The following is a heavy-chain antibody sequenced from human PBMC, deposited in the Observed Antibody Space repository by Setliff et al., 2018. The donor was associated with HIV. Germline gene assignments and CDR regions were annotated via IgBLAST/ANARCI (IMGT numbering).Heavy chain of an antibody. CDR1: GDSISSHY. CDR2: IFYSGST. J-gene: IGHJ4*02. CDR3: ARGIFLDY. Sequence: SETLSLTCTVSGDSISSHYGSWIRQPPGKGLEWIGSIFYSGSTNYNPSLKSRVTVSMDTSKNQFFLKLSSVTAADTGVYYCARGIFLDYWGQGMLVTVSS. V-gene: IGHV4-59*11.